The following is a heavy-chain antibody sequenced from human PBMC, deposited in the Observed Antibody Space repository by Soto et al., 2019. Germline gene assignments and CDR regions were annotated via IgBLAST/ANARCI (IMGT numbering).Heavy chain of an antibody. CDR2: IMPIFCTS. D-gene: IGHD6-6*01. V-gene: IGHV1-69*13. Sequence: ASVKVSCKASGGTFSSDAISWVRQAPGQGLDWMGGIMPIFCTSNYALKFQGRVKITADESTKTDYMELSSLRSEDTAVYYCAIGPGSSCAGAFDYWGQGTLVKVSS. CDR1: GGTFSSDA. J-gene: IGHJ4*02. CDR3: AIGPGSSCAGAFDY.